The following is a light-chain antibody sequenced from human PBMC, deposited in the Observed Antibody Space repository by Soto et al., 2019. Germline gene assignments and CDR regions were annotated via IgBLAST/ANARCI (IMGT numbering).Light chain of an antibody. CDR3: QQYYSTPHT. CDR1: QSVLYSSNNKNY. J-gene: IGKJ4*01. Sequence: DIVMTQSPDSLAVSLGARATINCKSSQSVLYSSNNKNYLVWYQQKPGQPPKLLIYWASTSESGVPDRCSGSGSGAAFTLTTSSLQAADVAVYYCQQYYSTPHTFGGGTKVEVK. V-gene: IGKV4-1*01. CDR2: WAS.